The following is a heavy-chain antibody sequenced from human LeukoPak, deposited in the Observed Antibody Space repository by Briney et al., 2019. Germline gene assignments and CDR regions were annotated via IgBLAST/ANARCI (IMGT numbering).Heavy chain of an antibody. Sequence: GGSLRLSCAASGFTFSSYPMSWVPPAPGKGLEWVSAISGSGGSTYYADSVKGRFTISRDNSKNTLYLQMNSLRAEDTAVYYCAKDLMSSSAPFDYWGQGTLVTVSS. V-gene: IGHV3-23*01. J-gene: IGHJ4*02. CDR3: AKDLMSSSAPFDY. CDR1: GFTFSSYP. D-gene: IGHD6-6*01. CDR2: ISGSGGST.